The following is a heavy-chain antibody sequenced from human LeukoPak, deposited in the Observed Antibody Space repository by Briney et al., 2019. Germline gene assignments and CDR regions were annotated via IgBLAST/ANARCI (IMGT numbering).Heavy chain of an antibody. J-gene: IGHJ4*02. CDR1: GFTFSSYW. Sequence: PGGSLRLSCAASGFTFSSYWMSWVRQAPGKGLEWVANIKQDGSEKYYVDSVKGRFTISRDNAKNSLYLQMNSLRAEDMALYYCAKDSEYSSSSGFDYWGQGTLVTVSS. CDR3: AKDSEYSSSSGFDY. V-gene: IGHV3-7*03. CDR2: IKQDGSEK. D-gene: IGHD6-6*01.